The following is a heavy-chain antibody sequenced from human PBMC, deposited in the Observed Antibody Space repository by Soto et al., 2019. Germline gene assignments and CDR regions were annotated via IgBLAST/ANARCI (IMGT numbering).Heavy chain of an antibody. D-gene: IGHD6-19*01. J-gene: IGHJ4*02. V-gene: IGHV3-30*18. CDR1: GFNFSSYG. CDR2: ISYDGSNK. Sequence: GGSLRLSCAASGFNFSSYGRRWVRQAPGKGLEWVAVISYDGSNKYYADSVKGRFTISRDNSKNTLYLQMNSLRAEDTAVYYRAKDSSHSGWYLDLIYWGQGTLVTVSS. CDR3: AKDSSHSGWYLDLIY.